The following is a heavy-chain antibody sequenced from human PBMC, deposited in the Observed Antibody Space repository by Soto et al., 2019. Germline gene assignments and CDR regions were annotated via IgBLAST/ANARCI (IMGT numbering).Heavy chain of an antibody. V-gene: IGHV3-7*01. D-gene: IGHD6-19*01. CDR2: IKLDGSEK. Sequence: PGGSLRLSCAASGFTFSSYWMSWVRQAPGKGLEWVANIKLDGSEKYYVDSVRGRFTLSRDNARNSLQLQMNSLRAEDTAIYFCARVSYFNGWLFDYWGQGTLVTVSS. J-gene: IGHJ4*01. CDR1: GFTFSSYW. CDR3: ARVSYFNGWLFDY.